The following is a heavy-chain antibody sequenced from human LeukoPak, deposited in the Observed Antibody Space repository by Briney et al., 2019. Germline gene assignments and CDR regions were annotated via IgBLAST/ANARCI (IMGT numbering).Heavy chain of an antibody. J-gene: IGHJ1*01. D-gene: IGHD5-24*01. V-gene: IGHV3-33*01. CDR2: IWYDGSNK. CDR3: ARSRDGYNGAYFQH. Sequence: GGSLRLSCAASGFTFSSYGMHWVRQAPGKGLEWVAVIWYDGSNKYYADSVKGRFTICRDNSKNTLYLQMNSLRAEDTAVYYCARSRDGYNGAYFQHWGQGTLVTVSS. CDR1: GFTFSSYG.